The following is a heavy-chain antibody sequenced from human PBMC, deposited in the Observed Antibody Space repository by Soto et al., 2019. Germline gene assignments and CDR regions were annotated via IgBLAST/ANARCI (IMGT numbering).Heavy chain of an antibody. CDR3: AMTKYDSSGYYFGY. CDR2: IYSGGST. Sequence: EVQLVESGGGLVQPGGSLRLSCAASGFTVSSNYMSWVRQAPGKGLEWVSVIYSGGSTYYGDSVKGRVSISRDNSKNTLYLQMNSLRAEDTAVYYCAMTKYDSSGYYFGYWGQGTLVTVSS. V-gene: IGHV3-66*01. CDR1: GFTVSSNY. J-gene: IGHJ4*02. D-gene: IGHD3-22*01.